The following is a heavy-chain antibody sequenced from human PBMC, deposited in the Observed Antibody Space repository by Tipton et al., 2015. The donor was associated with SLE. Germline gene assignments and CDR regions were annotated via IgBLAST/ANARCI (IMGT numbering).Heavy chain of an antibody. J-gene: IGHJ2*01. Sequence: LSLTCTVSGGSISSGSYYWSWIRQPAGKGLEWIGRINTSGSTNYNPSVKSRVTISVDTSKNQFSLNLSSVTAADTAVYYCARYGGAAIFGVVTHWYFDLWGRGSLVTVSS. V-gene: IGHV4-61*02. D-gene: IGHD3-3*01. CDR2: INTSGST. CDR3: ARYGGAAIFGVVTHWYFDL. CDR1: GGSISSGSYY.